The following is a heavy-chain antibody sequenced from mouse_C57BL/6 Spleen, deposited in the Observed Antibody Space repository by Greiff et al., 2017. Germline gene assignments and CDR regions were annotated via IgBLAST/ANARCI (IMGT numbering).Heavy chain of an antibody. Sequence: EVKLVESGGDLVKPGGSLKLSCAASGFTFSSYGMSWVRQTPDKRLEWVATISSGGSYTYYPDSVKGRFTISRDNAKNTLYLQMSSLKTEDTAMYYWARPPTGTGGFDYWGQGTTLTVSS. CDR2: ISSGGSYT. CDR1: GFTFSSYG. J-gene: IGHJ2*01. D-gene: IGHD4-1*01. CDR3: ARPPTGTGGFDY. V-gene: IGHV5-6*01.